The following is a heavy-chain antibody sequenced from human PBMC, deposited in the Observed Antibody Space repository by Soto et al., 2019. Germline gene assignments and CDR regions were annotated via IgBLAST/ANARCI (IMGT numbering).Heavy chain of an antibody. CDR2: INPILTMS. D-gene: IGHD3-10*01. J-gene: IGHJ4*02. CDR3: ATSYGSGYRAFDY. CDR1: GDTFTFYS. V-gene: IGHV1-69*02. Sequence: QVQLVQSGAEVKKPGSSVRVSCKTSGDTFTFYSINWVRQAPGLGLEWMGRINPILTMSNYAQRFQGRVTMTADKSTRTAYMELSSLRSVDTAMYYCATSYGSGYRAFDYWGQGALVTVSS.